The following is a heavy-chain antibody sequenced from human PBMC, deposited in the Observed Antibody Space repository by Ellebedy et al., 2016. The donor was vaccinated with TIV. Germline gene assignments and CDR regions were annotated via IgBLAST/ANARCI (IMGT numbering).Heavy chain of an antibody. J-gene: IGHJ5*02. V-gene: IGHV4-59*11. CDR2: IYYTGRA. Sequence: MPSETLSLTCTVSGGSLTNHFWSWIRQPPGKGLEWIASIYYTGRANYNPSLKSRVTISVDTSKNQFSLNLSSVTAADTAVYYCARDPALPRGRFDPWGQGTLVTVSS. CDR1: GGSLTNHF. CDR3: ARDPALPRGRFDP.